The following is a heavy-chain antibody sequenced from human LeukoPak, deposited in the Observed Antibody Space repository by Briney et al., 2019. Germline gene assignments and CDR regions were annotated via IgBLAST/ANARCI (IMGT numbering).Heavy chain of an antibody. CDR2: INPNSGGT. Sequence: ASVKVSCKASGYTFTGYYMHWVRQAPGQGLEWMGWINPNSGGTNYAHKFQGRVTITRDTSISTDHMGLSRMRSDDTAVYCCARGGGSAENWFDPWGQGTLVTVSS. J-gene: IGHJ5*02. CDR1: GYTFTGYY. CDR3: ARGGGSAENWFDP. V-gene: IGHV1-2*07. D-gene: IGHD3-16*01.